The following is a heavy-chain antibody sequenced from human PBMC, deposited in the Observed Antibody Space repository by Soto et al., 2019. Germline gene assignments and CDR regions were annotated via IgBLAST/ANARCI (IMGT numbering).Heavy chain of an antibody. CDR1: GYSFTSYW. D-gene: IGHD6-19*01. Sequence: GESLKISCKGSGYSFTSYWISWVRQMPGKGLEWMGRIDPSDSYTNYSPSFQGHVTISADKSISTAYLQWSSLKASDTAMYYCASLRRIAVAGNYYYYYGMDVWGQGTTVTVSS. CDR2: IDPSDSYT. J-gene: IGHJ6*02. CDR3: ASLRRIAVAGNYYYYYGMDV. V-gene: IGHV5-10-1*01.